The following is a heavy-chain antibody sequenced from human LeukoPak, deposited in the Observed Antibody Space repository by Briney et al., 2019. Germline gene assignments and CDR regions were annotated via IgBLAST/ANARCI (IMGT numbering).Heavy chain of an antibody. Sequence: ASVKVSCNDSDYTLLTYGITWVRQAPGQGLEWMGWISTYNGNTHYAQKLQGRVTMTTDTSTRTAYMELRSLTSNDTGIYYCARPSKGAYYYYYMDVWGRGTTVTASS. CDR1: DYTLLTYG. CDR3: ARPSKGAYYYYYMDV. J-gene: IGHJ6*03. CDR2: ISTYNGNT. V-gene: IGHV1-18*01.